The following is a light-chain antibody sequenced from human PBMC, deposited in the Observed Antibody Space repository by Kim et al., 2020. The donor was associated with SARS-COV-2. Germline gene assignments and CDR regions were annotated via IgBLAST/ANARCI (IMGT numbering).Light chain of an antibody. Sequence: ASVGDRVSITCRESQDIRNDLGWYQQNRGRAPKRLIYGASSLQSGVPSRFSGSGSGTEFTLTISSLQPEDFATYFCLQHNTYPITVGQGTRLESK. CDR3: LQHNTYPIT. J-gene: IGKJ5*01. CDR1: QDIRND. CDR2: GAS. V-gene: IGKV1-17*01.